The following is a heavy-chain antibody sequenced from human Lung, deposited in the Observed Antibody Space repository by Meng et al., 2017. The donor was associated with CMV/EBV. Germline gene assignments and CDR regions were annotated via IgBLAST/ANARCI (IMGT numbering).Heavy chain of an antibody. Sequence: LQRQESGPALVKLSEPLSLTCTFSVGSISSSSYWAWIRQPPGEGLEWIGSVVYSGTTYYTSSLKSRVSISVDTSKNQFSLKLSSVTAADTAVYYCARHHHSPTFDYWGQGTLVTVSS. CDR2: VVYSGTT. V-gene: IGHV4-39*01. CDR1: VGSISSSSY. D-gene: IGHD1-14*01. J-gene: IGHJ4*02. CDR3: ARHHHSPTFDY.